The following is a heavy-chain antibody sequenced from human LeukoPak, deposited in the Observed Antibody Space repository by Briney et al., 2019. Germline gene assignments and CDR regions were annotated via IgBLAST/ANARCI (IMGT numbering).Heavy chain of an antibody. CDR3: ARAGAYYDFWSGYWTFDY. V-gene: IGHV1-18*01. J-gene: IGHJ4*02. Sequence: ASVKVSCKASGYTFTSYGISWVRQAPGQGLEWMGWISAYNGNTNYAQKLQGRVTMTTDTSTSTAYMELRSLRSDDTAVYYCARAGAYYDFWSGYWTFDYWGQGTLVTVSS. D-gene: IGHD3-3*01. CDR2: ISAYNGNT. CDR1: GYTFTSYG.